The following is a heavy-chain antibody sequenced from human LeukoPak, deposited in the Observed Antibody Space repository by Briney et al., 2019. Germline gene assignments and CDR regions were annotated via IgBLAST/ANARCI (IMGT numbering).Heavy chain of an antibody. CDR1: GFTFSSYA. CDR2: ISGSGGST. Sequence: GGSLRLYCAASGFTFSSYAMSWVRQAPGKGLEWVSAISGSGGSTYYADSVKGRFTISRDNSKNTLYLQMNSLRAEDTAVYYCAKDKQSLGITIFGVVAYYFDYWGQGTLVTVSS. D-gene: IGHD3-3*01. J-gene: IGHJ4*02. CDR3: AKDKQSLGITIFGVVAYYFDY. V-gene: IGHV3-23*01.